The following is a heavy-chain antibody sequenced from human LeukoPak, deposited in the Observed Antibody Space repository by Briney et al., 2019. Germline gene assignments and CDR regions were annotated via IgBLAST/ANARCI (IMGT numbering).Heavy chain of an antibody. CDR3: ARPRVRIAAAGSWFDP. D-gene: IGHD6-13*01. Sequence: GASVKVSCKASGYTFTGYYMHWVRQAPGQGLEWMGWINPNSGGTNYAQKFQGRVTMTRDTSISTAYMELSRLRSDDTAVYYCARPRVRIAAAGSWFDPWGQGTLVTVSS. V-gene: IGHV1-2*02. CDR1: GYTFTGYY. CDR2: INPNSGGT. J-gene: IGHJ5*02.